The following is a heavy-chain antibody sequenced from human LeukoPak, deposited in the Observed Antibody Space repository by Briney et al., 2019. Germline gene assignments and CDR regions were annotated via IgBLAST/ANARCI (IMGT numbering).Heavy chain of an antibody. CDR2: IYYSGST. D-gene: IGHD2-2*01. J-gene: IGHJ4*02. CDR1: GGSLSSYY. CDR3: ARGGQLLGGFDY. V-gene: IGHV4-59*01. Sequence: PSETLSLTCTVSGGSLSSYYWSWIRQPPGKELEWIGYIYYSGSTNYNPSLKSRLTMSADTSRNQFSLKLNSVTAADTAVYYCARGGQLLGGFDYWGQGTLVTVSS.